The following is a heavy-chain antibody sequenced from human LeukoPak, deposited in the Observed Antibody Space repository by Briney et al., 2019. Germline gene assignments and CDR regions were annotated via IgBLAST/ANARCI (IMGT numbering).Heavy chain of an antibody. CDR3: ANDSYSRGDY. D-gene: IGHD6-13*01. J-gene: IGHJ4*02. V-gene: IGHV3-7*01. CDR2: IKQDGSVK. CDR1: GLTFSSHW. Sequence: GGSLRLSCAASGLTFSSHWMSWVRQAPGKGLEWVANIKQDGSVKTYVDSVKGRFTISRGNAKNSLYLQMNSLRAEDTAVYYCANDSYSRGDYWGQGTLVTVSS.